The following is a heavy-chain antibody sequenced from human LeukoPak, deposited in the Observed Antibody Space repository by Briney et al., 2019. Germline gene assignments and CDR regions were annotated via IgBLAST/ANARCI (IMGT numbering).Heavy chain of an antibody. CDR2: INHSGST. V-gene: IGHV4-34*01. CDR1: GGSFSGYY. J-gene: IGHJ6*03. D-gene: IGHD6-19*01. Sequence: SETVSLTCAVYGGSFSGYYWSWIRQPPGKGLEWIGEINHSGSTNYNPSLKSRVTISVDTSKNQFSLKLSSVTAADTAVYYCARGSSGPLTNYYYYMDVWGKGTTVTVSS. CDR3: ARGSSGPLTNYYYYMDV.